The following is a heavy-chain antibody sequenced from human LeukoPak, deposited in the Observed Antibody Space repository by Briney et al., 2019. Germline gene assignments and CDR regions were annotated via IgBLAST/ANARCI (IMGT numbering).Heavy chain of an antibody. J-gene: IGHJ4*02. CDR3: ARGQDSSGWFGTLNY. CDR1: GGSFSGYY. D-gene: IGHD6-19*01. V-gene: IGHV4-34*01. Sequence: SETLSLTCAVCGGSFSGYYWSWIRQPPGKGLEWIGEINHSGSTNYNPSLKSRVTISVDTSKNQFSLKLSSVTAADTAVYYCARGQDSSGWFGTLNYWGQGTLVTVSS. CDR2: INHSGST.